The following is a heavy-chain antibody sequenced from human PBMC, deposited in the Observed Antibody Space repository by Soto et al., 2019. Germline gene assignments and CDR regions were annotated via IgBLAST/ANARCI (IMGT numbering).Heavy chain of an antibody. D-gene: IGHD3-10*01. V-gene: IGHV4-31*03. Sequence: SETLSLTCTVSGGSISSGGYYWSWIRQHPGKGLEWIGYIYYSGSTYYNPSLKSRVTISVDTSKNQFSLKLSSVTAADTAVYYCARDRGLWFGELAYYYYYMDVWGKGTTVTVSS. CDR3: ARDRGLWFGELAYYYYYMDV. CDR2: IYYSGST. J-gene: IGHJ6*03. CDR1: GGSISSGGYY.